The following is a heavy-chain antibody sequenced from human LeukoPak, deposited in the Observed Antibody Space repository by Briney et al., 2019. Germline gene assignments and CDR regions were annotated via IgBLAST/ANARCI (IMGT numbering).Heavy chain of an antibody. V-gene: IGHV3-21*01. D-gene: IGHD2-15*01. J-gene: IGHJ4*02. CDR2: ISSSSSYI. CDR1: GFTFSSYS. Sequence: GGSLRLSCAASGFTFSSYSMNWVRQAPGKGLEWVSSISSSSSYIYYADSVKGRFTISRDNAKNSLYLQMNSLRAEDTAVYYCARARAANRGVYFDYWGQGTLVTVSS. CDR3: ARARAANRGVYFDY.